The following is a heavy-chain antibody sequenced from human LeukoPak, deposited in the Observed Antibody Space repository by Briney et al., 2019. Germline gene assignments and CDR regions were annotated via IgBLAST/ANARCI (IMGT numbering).Heavy chain of an antibody. Sequence: ASVEVFCKASGYTFTDYYMHWVRQAPGQGFEWMGWINPNDGDTNYAQKFQGRVTMTRDTSISTAHMEVSRLRSDDTAVYYCARANFLYCSSSTCLFDYWGQGTLVTVSS. V-gene: IGHV1-2*02. CDR2: INPNDGDT. CDR3: ARANFLYCSSSTCLFDY. D-gene: IGHD2-2*01. J-gene: IGHJ4*02. CDR1: GYTFTDYY.